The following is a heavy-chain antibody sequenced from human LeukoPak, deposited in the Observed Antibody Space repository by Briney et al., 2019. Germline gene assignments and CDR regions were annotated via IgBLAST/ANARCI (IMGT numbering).Heavy chain of an antibody. J-gene: IGHJ3*02. D-gene: IGHD4-17*01. CDR3: ARVGDYGADMDAFDI. CDR2: IYYSGST. Sequence: PSETLSLTCTVSGGSISSYYWSWIRQPPGKGLEWIGYIYYSGSTNYNPSLKSRVTISVDTSKNQFSLKLSSVTAADTAVYYCARVGDYGADMDAFDIWGQGTMVTVSS. V-gene: IGHV4-59*01. CDR1: GGSISSYY.